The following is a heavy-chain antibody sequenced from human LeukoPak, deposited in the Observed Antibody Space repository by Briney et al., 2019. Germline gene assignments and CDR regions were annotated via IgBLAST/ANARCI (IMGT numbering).Heavy chain of an antibody. CDR3: AHRPQVTTWRIY. CDR1: GGSINSYYWS. Sequence: TLSLTCSVSGGSINSYYWSWIRQPPGKALEWLALIYWDDDKRYSPSLKSRLTITKDTSKNQVVLTMTNMDPVDTATYYCAHRPQVTTWRIYWGQGTLVTVSS. V-gene: IGHV2-5*08. D-gene: IGHD4-17*01. J-gene: IGHJ4*02. CDR2: IYWDDDK.